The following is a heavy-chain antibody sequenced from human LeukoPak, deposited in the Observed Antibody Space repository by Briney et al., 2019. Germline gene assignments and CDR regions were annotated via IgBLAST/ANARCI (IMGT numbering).Heavy chain of an antibody. J-gene: IGHJ6*03. V-gene: IGHV4-34*01. D-gene: IGHD3-10*01. Sequence: SETLSLTCAVYGRSFSGYYWSWVRQPPGKGLEWMGEVNHSGRTSYNPSLKSRVTISADTSKNQFSLRMTSPTAADTAVYYCARGIRGVIITTNYYNMDVWGPGTTVTVS. CDR1: GRSFSGYY. CDR2: VNHSGRT. CDR3: ARGIRGVIITTNYYNMDV.